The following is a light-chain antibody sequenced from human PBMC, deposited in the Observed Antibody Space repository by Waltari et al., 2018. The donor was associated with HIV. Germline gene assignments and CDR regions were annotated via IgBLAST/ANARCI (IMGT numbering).Light chain of an antibody. CDR1: NIGTKN. CDR2: DDS. J-gene: IGLJ3*02. V-gene: IGLV3-21*02. Sequence: SYVLTQPPSVSVAPGQTARITCGGNNIGTKNMHWYQQRPGQAPVLVVSDDSDRPSDIPEVFSGSNSANTATLSISRVEAGDEADYYWQVWDYNSDRWVFGGGTKLTVL. CDR3: QVWDYNSDRWV.